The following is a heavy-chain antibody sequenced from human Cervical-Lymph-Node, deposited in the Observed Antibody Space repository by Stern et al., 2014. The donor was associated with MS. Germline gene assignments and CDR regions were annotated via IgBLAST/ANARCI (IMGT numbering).Heavy chain of an antibody. Sequence: VQLVQSGAEVKKPGASVKVSCKVSGYTLTEMSMHWVRQAPGKGLEWMGGYDPPHGETVYAQKTQGRVTMAEDRSTDTAYMELTSLRSDDTAVYYCATHRGRVTYYYGLDVWGQGTTVTVSS. V-gene: IGHV1-24*01. D-gene: IGHD2-21*02. CDR3: ATHRGRVTYYYGLDV. CDR1: GYTLTEMS. J-gene: IGHJ6*02. CDR2: YDPPHGET.